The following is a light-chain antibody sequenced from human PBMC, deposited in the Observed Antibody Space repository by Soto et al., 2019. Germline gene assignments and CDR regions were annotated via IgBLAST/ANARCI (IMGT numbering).Light chain of an antibody. CDR1: SPNMGSND. V-gene: IGLV1-51*02. J-gene: IGLJ1*01. CDR3: GTWDSSLIAL. Sequence: QTLITPPPPMSAAPSNKDTNSCSGKSPNMGSNDVSWYQQLPGKAPKLLIYENSQRPSGIPDRFSGSKSGTSATLGITGLQTGDEADCYCGTWDSSLIALFGTGTKVTVL. CDR2: ENS.